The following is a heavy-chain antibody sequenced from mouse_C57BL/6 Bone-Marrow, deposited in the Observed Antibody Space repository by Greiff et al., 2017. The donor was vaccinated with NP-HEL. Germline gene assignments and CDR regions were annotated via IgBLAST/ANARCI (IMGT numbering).Heavy chain of an antibody. CDR1: GYTFTSYW. J-gene: IGHJ4*01. V-gene: IGHV1-64*01. CDR3: ARPPWDYAMDY. CDR2: IHPNSGST. Sequence: QVQLQQPGAELVKPGASVKLSCKASGYTFTSYWMHWVKQRPGQGLEWIGMIHPNSGSTNYNEKFKSKATLTVDKSSSTAYMQLSSLTSEDSAVYYCARPPWDYAMDYWGQGTSVTVSS.